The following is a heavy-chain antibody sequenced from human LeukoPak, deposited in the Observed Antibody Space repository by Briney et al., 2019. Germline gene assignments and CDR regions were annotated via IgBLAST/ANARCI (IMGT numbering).Heavy chain of an antibody. CDR2: FDPEDGET. Sequence: GASVRVSCKVSGYTLTELSMHWVRQAPGKGLEWMGGFDPEDGETIYAQKFQGRVTMTEDTSTDTAYMELSSLRSEDTAVYYCATPGLDHRGGIVVDYWGQGTLVTVSS. J-gene: IGHJ4*02. D-gene: IGHD2-15*01. CDR3: ATPGLDHRGGIVVDY. CDR1: GYTLTELS. V-gene: IGHV1-24*01.